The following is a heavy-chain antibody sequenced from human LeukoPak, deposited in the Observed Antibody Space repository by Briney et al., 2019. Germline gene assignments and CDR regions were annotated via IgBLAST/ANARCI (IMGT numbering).Heavy chain of an antibody. CDR1: GYTLTELS. CDR3: ATSGGYGQMNYYYYGMDV. J-gene: IGHJ6*02. D-gene: IGHD5-12*01. Sequence: HRASVKVSCKVSGYTLTELSMHWVRQAPGKGLEWMGGFDPEDGETIYAQKFQGRVTMTEDTSTDTAYTELSSLRSEDTAVYYCATSGGYGQMNYYYYGMDVWGQGTTVTVSS. V-gene: IGHV1-24*01. CDR2: FDPEDGET.